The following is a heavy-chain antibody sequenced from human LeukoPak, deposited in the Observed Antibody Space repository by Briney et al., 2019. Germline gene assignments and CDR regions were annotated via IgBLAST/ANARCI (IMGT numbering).Heavy chain of an antibody. D-gene: IGHD3-22*01. Sequence: GGSLRLSCAASGFTFNNDWMNWVRQAPGKGLEWVSGISGSGGSKHYADSVKGRFTISRDNSKNTLYLQMNSLRAEDTAMYYCAKEHYDSSGCPGYWGQGTLVTVSS. CDR3: AKEHYDSSGCPGY. J-gene: IGHJ4*02. CDR2: ISGSGGSK. V-gene: IGHV3-23*01. CDR1: GFTFNNDW.